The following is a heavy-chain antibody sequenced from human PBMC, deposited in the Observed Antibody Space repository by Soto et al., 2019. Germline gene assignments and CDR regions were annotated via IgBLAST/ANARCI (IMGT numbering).Heavy chain of an antibody. CDR1: GYTFTSYD. CDR2: MNTDSGHA. J-gene: IGHJ6*03. D-gene: IGHD1-1*01. V-gene: IGHV1-8*01. Sequence: QEQLVQSGAEVKKPGASVKVSCKTSGYTFTSYDMNWVRQAPGQGLEWMGWMNTDSGHAESAQQFQGRVTMTRDTSIRTVYMELRSLRSDDTAVYYCARGRPGGTCYYYYFIDLWGTGTSVTVSS. CDR3: ARGRPGGTCYYYYFIDL.